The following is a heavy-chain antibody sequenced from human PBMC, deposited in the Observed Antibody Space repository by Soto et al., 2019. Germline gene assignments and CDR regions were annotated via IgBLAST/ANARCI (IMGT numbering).Heavy chain of an antibody. V-gene: IGHV3-74*01. CDR1: GFTFSSYW. D-gene: IGHD6-13*01. J-gene: IGHJ4*02. CDR3: ARAPRIAAAAAIGY. CDR2: INSDGSST. Sequence: EVQLVESGGGLVQPGGSLRLSCAASGFTFSSYWMHWVRQAPGKGLVWVSRINSDGSSTSYADSVKGRFTISRDNAKNTLYLQMNSLRAVDTAVYFCARAPRIAAAAAIGYWGQGTLVTVSS.